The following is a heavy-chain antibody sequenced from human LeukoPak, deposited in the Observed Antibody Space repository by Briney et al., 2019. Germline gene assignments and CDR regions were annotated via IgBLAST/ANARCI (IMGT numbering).Heavy chain of an antibody. Sequence: GGSLRLSCAVSGITLSNYGMSWVRQAPGKGLEWVAGISDSGGRTYYADSVTGRFTITRDNPKNTLYLQMNSLRAEDTARYFCAKRGVVIRVILVGFNKEAYYFDSWGQGALVTVSS. J-gene: IGHJ4*02. CDR3: AKRGVVIRVILVGFNKEAYYFDS. CDR1: GITLSNYG. CDR2: ISDSGGRT. V-gene: IGHV3-23*01. D-gene: IGHD3-22*01.